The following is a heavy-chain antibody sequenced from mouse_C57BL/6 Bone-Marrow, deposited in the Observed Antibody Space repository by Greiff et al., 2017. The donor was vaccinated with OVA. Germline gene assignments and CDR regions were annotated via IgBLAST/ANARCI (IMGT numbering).Heavy chain of an antibody. D-gene: IGHD1-1*01. CDR1: GFSLTSYG. Sequence: VQLQQSGPGLVAPSQSLSITCTVSGFSLTSYGVDWVRQPPGKGLEWLGVIWGGGSTNYNSALMSRLSISKDNSKSQVFLKMNSLQTDDTAMYYCASLTTVVATPYYFDYWGQGTTLTVSS. CDR3: ASLTTVVATPYYFDY. CDR2: IWGGGST. V-gene: IGHV2-9*01. J-gene: IGHJ2*01.